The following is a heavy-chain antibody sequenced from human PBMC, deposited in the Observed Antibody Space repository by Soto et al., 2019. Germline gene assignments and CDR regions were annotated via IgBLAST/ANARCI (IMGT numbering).Heavy chain of an antibody. Sequence: SETLSLTCTVSGGSISSYYWSWIRQPPGKGLEWIGYIYYSGSTNYNPSLKSRVTISVDTSKNHFSLKLSSVTAADTAVYYFARVREGYCSSTSCNHFDYWGQGTLVTVSS. CDR3: ARVREGYCSSTSCNHFDY. CDR1: GGSISSYY. J-gene: IGHJ4*02. D-gene: IGHD2-2*01. CDR2: IYYSGST. V-gene: IGHV4-59*01.